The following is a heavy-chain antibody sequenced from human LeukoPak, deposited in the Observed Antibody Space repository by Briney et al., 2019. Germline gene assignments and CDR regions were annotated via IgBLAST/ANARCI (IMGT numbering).Heavy chain of an antibody. CDR3: ARDGPAYTSRWYDYYYGLDV. Sequence: SETLSLTCTVSGDSIGSYFWSWIRQSPGKGLEWIGHIYHSGSTDYNPSLKSRVTISVDTSKNQFSLKLTSVTSADTAVYYCARDGPAYTSRWYDYYYGLDVWGPGTTVTVSS. J-gene: IGHJ6*02. CDR2: IYHSGST. D-gene: IGHD2-2*01. CDR1: GDSIGSYF. V-gene: IGHV4-59*01.